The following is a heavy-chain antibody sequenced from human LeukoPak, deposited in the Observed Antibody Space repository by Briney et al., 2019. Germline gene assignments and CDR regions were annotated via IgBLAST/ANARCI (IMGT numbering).Heavy chain of an antibody. CDR3: ARDMKPRPGIAAPGNY. CDR2: ISFDEKTT. CDR1: GFTFNGFA. D-gene: IGHD6-13*01. Sequence: QPGRSLTLSCAASGFTFNGFAIHWVRRAPGKGLEWLALISFDEKTTYYGDSVKGRFTISRDNSKNTVSLHMTSLKYEDTGVYYCARDMKPRPGIAAPGNYWGQGTLVTVSS. V-gene: IGHV3-30*04. J-gene: IGHJ4*02.